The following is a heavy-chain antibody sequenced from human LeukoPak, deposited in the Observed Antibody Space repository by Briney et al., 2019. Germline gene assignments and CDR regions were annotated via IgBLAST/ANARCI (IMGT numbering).Heavy chain of an antibody. V-gene: IGHV3-23*01. J-gene: IGHJ4*02. CDR1: GFTSSSYA. Sequence: GGSLRLSCAASGFTSSSYAMSWVRQAPGKGLEWVSAISGSGGSTYYADSVKGRFTISRDNSKNTQSLQMNSLRAEDTAVYYCARDQELKFDYWGQGTLVTVSS. CDR2: ISGSGGST. D-gene: IGHD6-13*01. CDR3: ARDQELKFDY.